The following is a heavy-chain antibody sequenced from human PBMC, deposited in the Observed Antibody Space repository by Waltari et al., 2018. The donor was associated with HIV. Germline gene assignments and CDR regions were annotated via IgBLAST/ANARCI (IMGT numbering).Heavy chain of an antibody. CDR1: GLSFGTSG. CDR3: ARDRVVVAATEFSMDY. J-gene: IGHJ4*02. V-gene: IGHV3-33*01. CDR2: IWYDGSNK. D-gene: IGHD2-15*01. Sequence: VQLVESGGGVVQPGRSLRLSCVASGLSFGTSGMHWGRQAPGKGLDWVAVIWYDGSNKYYSDSVKGRFSIYRDNSKNTLYLQMNSLSAEDTAVYFCARDRVVVAATEFSMDYWGQGTLVTVSS.